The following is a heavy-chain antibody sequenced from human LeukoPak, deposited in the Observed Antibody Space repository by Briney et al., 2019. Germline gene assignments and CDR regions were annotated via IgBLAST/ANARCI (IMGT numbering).Heavy chain of an antibody. V-gene: IGHV5-51*01. CDR3: ARRWDCSGGSCYGAVLGTWFDP. J-gene: IGHJ5*02. CDR1: GYSFTSYW. Sequence: GESLKISCKGSGYSFTSYWIGWVRQMPGKGLEWMGIIYPGDSDTRYSPSFQGQVTISADKSISTAYLQWSSLKASDTAMYYCARRWDCSGGSCYGAVLGTWFDPWGQGTLVTVSS. D-gene: IGHD2-15*01. CDR2: IYPGDSDT.